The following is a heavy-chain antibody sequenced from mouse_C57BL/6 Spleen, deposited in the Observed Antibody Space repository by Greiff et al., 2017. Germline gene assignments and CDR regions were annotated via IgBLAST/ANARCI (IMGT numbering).Heavy chain of an antibody. D-gene: IGHD3-1*01. V-gene: IGHV1-15*01. CDR2: IDPETGGT. CDR3: TRSGDPYAIDY. CDR1: GYTFTDYE. Sequence: VQLQQSGAELVRPGASVTLSCKASGYTFTDYEMHWVKQTPVHGLEWIGAIDPETGGTAYNQKFKGKAILTADKSSSTAYMELRSLTSEDSAVYYCTRSGDPYAIDYWGQGTSVTVSS. J-gene: IGHJ4*01.